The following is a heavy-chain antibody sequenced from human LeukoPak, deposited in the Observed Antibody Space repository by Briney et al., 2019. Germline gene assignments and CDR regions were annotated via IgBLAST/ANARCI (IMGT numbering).Heavy chain of an antibody. Sequence: GASVKVSCKASGHTFTSYGISWVRQAPGQGLEWMGWISAYNGNTNYAQKLQGRVTMTTDTSTSTAYMELRSLRSDDTAVYYCARKMVRESRNWFDPWGQGTLVTVSS. V-gene: IGHV1-18*01. J-gene: IGHJ5*02. CDR1: GHTFTSYG. CDR3: ARKMVRESRNWFDP. CDR2: ISAYNGNT. D-gene: IGHD3-10*01.